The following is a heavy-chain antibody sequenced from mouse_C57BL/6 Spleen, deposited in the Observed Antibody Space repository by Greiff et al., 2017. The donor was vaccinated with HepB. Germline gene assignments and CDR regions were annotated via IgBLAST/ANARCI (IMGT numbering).Heavy chain of an antibody. CDR3: ARETTVVGDYAMDY. V-gene: IGHV1-61*01. CDR2: IYPSDSET. Sequence: QVQLKQPGAELVRPGSSVKLSCKASGYTFTSYWMDWVKQRPGQGLEWIGNIYPSDSETHYNQKFKDKATLTVDKSSSTAYMQLSSLTSEDSAVYYCARETTVVGDYAMDYWGQGTSVTVSS. CDR1: GYTFTSYW. D-gene: IGHD1-1*01. J-gene: IGHJ4*01.